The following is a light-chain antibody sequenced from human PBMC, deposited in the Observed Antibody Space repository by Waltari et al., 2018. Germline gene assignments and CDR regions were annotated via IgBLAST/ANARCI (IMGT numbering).Light chain of an antibody. Sequence: IVMTQSPATLSMSPGERATLSCRASQSVSSNLAWYQQKPGQAPRLLIYGAFTRATDIPARFSGSGSGTEFTLTISRLQSEDFAIYYCQQYTYWPWTFGQGTKVEIK. CDR2: GAF. J-gene: IGKJ1*01. V-gene: IGKV3-15*01. CDR1: QSVSSN. CDR3: QQYTYWPWT.